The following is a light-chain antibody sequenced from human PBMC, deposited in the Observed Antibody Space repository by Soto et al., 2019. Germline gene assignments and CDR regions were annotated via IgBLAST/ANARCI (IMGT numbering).Light chain of an antibody. CDR1: QSISTSY. J-gene: IGKJ1*01. CDR2: GAS. V-gene: IGKV3-20*01. Sequence: EIVLTQSPGTLSLSPGERVTLSCRASQSISTSYLAWYQQKPGQAPRLLIYGASIRASGIPDRFSGSGSGTDFTLSISRLEPEDFAVYYSQQYGSSPWPFGQGTKVEIK. CDR3: QQYGSSPWP.